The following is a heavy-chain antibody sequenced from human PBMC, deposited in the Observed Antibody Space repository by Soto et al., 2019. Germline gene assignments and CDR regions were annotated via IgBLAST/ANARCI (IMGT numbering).Heavy chain of an antibody. D-gene: IGHD1-26*01. V-gene: IGHV2-26*01. Sequence: SGPTLVNPTETLSLTCTVSGFSLSNARMGVSWIRQPPGKALEWLAHIFSNDEKSYSTSLRSRLTISKDTSKSQVVLTMTNMDPVDTATYYFARILWGWEHRDYYYGMDVWGQGTTVTVSS. CDR3: ARILWGWEHRDYYYGMDV. CDR1: GFSLSNARMG. J-gene: IGHJ6*02. CDR2: IFSNDEK.